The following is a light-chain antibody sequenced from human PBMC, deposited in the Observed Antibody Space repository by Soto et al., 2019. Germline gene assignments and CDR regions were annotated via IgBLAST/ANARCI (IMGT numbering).Light chain of an antibody. CDR1: QTFASNY. CDR3: QQYGSSPLP. V-gene: IGKV3-20*01. J-gene: IGKJ4*01. CDR2: ETS. Sequence: DIVLTQSPGTLSLSPGERATLSCRASQTFASNYLAWYQQRPGQAPRLLIYETSTRAAGVPPRFVGSESGTDFTLTISRLDPEDFAVYFCQQYGSSPLPFGGGTTVDLK.